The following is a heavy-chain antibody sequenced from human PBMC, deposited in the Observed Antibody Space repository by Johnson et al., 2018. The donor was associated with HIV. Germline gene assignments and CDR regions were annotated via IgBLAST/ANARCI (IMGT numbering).Heavy chain of an antibody. CDR2: ISYDGSNK. J-gene: IGHJ3*02. CDR1: GFTFSSYA. Sequence: QVQLVESGGGVVQPGRSLRLSCAASGFTFSSYAMHWVRQAPGKGLEWVAVISYDGSNKYYADSVKGRFTISRDNSKNTLYLQMNSLRAEDTAVYYCERESTLDAFDIWGQGTMVTVSS. CDR3: ERESTLDAFDI. V-gene: IGHV3-30-3*01.